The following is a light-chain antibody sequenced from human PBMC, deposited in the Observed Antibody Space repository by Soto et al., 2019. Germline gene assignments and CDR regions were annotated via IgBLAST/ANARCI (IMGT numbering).Light chain of an antibody. V-gene: IGLV1-51*02. Sequence: QSVLTQPPSVSAAPGQTVTISCSGSSSNIGNNYVSWYQQLPGTAPKLLIYENNKRPSGIPDRFSGSKSGTSATLGITGLQTGDEADYYCGTWDSSLSLYWVFGVGTKLTVL. CDR2: ENN. CDR3: GTWDSSLSLYWV. J-gene: IGLJ3*02. CDR1: SSNIGNNY.